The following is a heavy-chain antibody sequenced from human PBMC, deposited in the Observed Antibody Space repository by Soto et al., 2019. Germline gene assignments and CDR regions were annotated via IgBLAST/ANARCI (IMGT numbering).Heavy chain of an antibody. CDR3: ARDLEVAVAGA. CDR2: ISYDGSNK. D-gene: IGHD6-19*01. CDR1: GFTFSSYA. V-gene: IGHV3-30-3*01. Sequence: QVQLVESGGGVVQPGRSLRLSCAASGFTFSSYAMHWVRQAPGKGLEWVAVISYDGSNKYYADSVKGRFTISRDNSKNTLYLQMNRLRAEDTAVYYFARDLEVAVAGAWGQGTLVTVSS. J-gene: IGHJ5*02.